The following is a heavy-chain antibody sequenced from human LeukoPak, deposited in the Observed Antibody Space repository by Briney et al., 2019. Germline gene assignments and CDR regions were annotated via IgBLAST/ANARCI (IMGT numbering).Heavy chain of an antibody. J-gene: IGHJ4*02. Sequence: SETLSLTCTVSGLSIRTYYWSGIRQSPGKGLEWIGYIFYSGRTSYNPSLKSRVTISIDTSTNQFSLILKSVTAADTAVYYCARAGGGNTAMDLDYWGQGTLVTVSS. D-gene: IGHD5-18*01. CDR3: ARAGGGNTAMDLDY. V-gene: IGHV4-59*01. CDR2: IFYSGRT. CDR1: GLSIRTYY.